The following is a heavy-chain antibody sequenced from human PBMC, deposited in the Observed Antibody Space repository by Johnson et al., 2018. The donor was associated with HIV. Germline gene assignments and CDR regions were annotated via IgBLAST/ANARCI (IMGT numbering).Heavy chain of an antibody. CDR3: AKDSGNYGDNVFDI. CDR1: GFTFSSYA. CDR2: ITVSGDNT. V-gene: IGHV3-30*04. D-gene: IGHD3-10*01. J-gene: IGHJ3*02. Sequence: QVQLVESGGGVVQPGRSLRLSCAASGFTFSSYAMHWVRQAPAKGLEWVAVITVSGDNTYYADSVKGRFTISRDNSKNTLYLQMKNLTAEDTAIYFCAKDSGNYGDNVFDIWGQGTTVTVSS.